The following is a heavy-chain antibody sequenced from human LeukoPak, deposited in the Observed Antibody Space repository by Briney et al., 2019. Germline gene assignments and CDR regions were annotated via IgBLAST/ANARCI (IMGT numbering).Heavy chain of an antibody. D-gene: IGHD3-3*01. J-gene: IGHJ4*02. CDR3: ARGVNYDFWSGYPPLFGY. V-gene: IGHV4-59*01. CDR1: GGSISSYY. CDR2: IYYSGST. Sequence: SETLSLTCTASGGSISSYYWSWVRQPPGHGPEWRGYIYYSGSTNYNPSLKSRVTISVDTSKNQFSLKLSSVTAADTAVYYCARGVNYDFWSGYPPLFGYWGQGTLVTAS.